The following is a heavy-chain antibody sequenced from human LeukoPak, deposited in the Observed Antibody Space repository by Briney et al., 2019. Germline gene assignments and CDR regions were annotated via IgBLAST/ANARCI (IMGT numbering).Heavy chain of an antibody. CDR3: ARDQRYFDWLPFDY. J-gene: IGHJ4*02. D-gene: IGHD3-9*01. CDR2: ISSSGSTI. V-gene: IGHV3-48*03. CDR1: GSTFSSYE. Sequence: GGSLRLSCAASGSTFSSYEMNWVRQAPGKGLEWVSYISSSGSTIYYADSVKGRFTISRDNAKNSLYLQMNSLRAEDTAVYYCARDQRYFDWLPFDYWGQGTLVTVSS.